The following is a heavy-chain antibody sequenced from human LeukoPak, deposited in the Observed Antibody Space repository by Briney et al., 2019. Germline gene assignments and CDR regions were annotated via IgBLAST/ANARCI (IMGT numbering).Heavy chain of an antibody. CDR2: IIPIFGTA. D-gene: IGHD3-9*01. Sequence: VASVKVSCKASGYTFTSYGISWVRQAPGQGLEWMGGIIPIFGTANYAQKFQGRVTITTDESTSTAYMELSSLRSEDTAVYYCARGYYDILTGYVEWGQGTLVTVSS. J-gene: IGHJ4*02. CDR3: ARGYYDILTGYVE. CDR1: GYTFTSYG. V-gene: IGHV1-69*05.